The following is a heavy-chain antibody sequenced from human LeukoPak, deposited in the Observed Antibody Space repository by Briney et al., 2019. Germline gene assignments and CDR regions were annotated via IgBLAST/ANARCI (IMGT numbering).Heavy chain of an antibody. V-gene: IGHV5-51*01. D-gene: IGHD3-22*01. CDR2: IYPGDSDT. Sequence: GESLKISCKGSGYSFTSYWIGWVRQMPGKGLEWMGIIYPGDSDTRYSPSFQGQVTISADKSISTAYLQWSSLKASDTAMYYCARPGPSDSSGRDAFDIWGQGTMVTVSS. CDR3: ARPGPSDSSGRDAFDI. CDR1: GYSFTSYW. J-gene: IGHJ3*02.